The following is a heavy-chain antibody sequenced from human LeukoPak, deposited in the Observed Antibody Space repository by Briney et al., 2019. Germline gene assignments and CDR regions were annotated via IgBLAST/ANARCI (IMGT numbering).Heavy chain of an antibody. Sequence: PSETLSLTCAVYGGAFSGYYWSCIRQPPGKGLEWIGEINHIGSTNYNPSLKSRVTISVDTSKNQFSLKLSSVTAADTAVYYCAWYRHSNWFDPWGQGTLVTVSS. CDR3: AWYRHSNWFDP. D-gene: IGHD6-13*01. CDR2: INHIGST. J-gene: IGHJ5*02. V-gene: IGHV4-34*01. CDR1: GGAFSGYY.